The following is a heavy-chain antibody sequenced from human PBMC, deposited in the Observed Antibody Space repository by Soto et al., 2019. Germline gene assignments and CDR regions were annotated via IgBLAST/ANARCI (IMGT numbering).Heavy chain of an antibody. J-gene: IGHJ4*02. CDR2: INHSGST. Sequence: SETLSLTCAVYGGSFSGYYWSWIRQPPGKGLEWIGEINHSGSTNYNPSLKSRVTISVDTSKNQFSLKLSSVTAADTAVYYCARGSGDTARIAPFDYWGQGTLVTVSS. CDR1: GGSFSGYY. CDR3: ARGSGDTARIAPFDY. D-gene: IGHD5-18*01. V-gene: IGHV4-34*01.